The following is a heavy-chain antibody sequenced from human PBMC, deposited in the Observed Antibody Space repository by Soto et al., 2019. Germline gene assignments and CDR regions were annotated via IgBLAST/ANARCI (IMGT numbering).Heavy chain of an antibody. D-gene: IGHD5-18*01. J-gene: IGHJ6*02. CDR2: MSDDGIIV. CDR3: AKDRWIRPQGGFGMDV. Sequence: QVQLVESGGGVVQPGRSLRLSCAASGFTFSTYGMHWVRQAPDKGLEWVAVMSDDGIIVYYADSVKGRFTISRDNSKNILYLQMNSLRVEDTAVYYCAKDRWIRPQGGFGMDVWGQGTTVTVSS. CDR1: GFTFSTYG. V-gene: IGHV3-30*18.